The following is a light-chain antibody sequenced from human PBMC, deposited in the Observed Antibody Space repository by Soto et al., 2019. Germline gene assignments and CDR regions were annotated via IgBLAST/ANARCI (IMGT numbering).Light chain of an antibody. Sequence: EIVLTQSPGTLSLSPGEGATLSCRASQSVSSNYLAWYQQKPGQAPRLLINGASSRATGIPDRFSGSGSGTDFTLTISRLEPEDFAVYYCQQFGSSPYTFGQGTKLEIK. J-gene: IGKJ2*01. CDR2: GAS. CDR1: QSVSSNY. V-gene: IGKV3-20*01. CDR3: QQFGSSPYT.